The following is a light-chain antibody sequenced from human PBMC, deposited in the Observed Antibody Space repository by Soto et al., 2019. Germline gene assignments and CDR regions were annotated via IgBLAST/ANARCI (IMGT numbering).Light chain of an antibody. CDR2: DVS. CDR1: SSDVGAYNY. CDR3: SSYTSSSTFWV. V-gene: IGLV2-14*01. J-gene: IGLJ1*01. Sequence: QSALTQPASVSGSPGQSITISCTGTSSDVGAYNYVSWYRQYPGKAPKLIIYDVSHRPSGVSNRFSGSKSGNTASLTISGLQAEDDADYFCSSYTSSSTFWVFGTGTKLTVL.